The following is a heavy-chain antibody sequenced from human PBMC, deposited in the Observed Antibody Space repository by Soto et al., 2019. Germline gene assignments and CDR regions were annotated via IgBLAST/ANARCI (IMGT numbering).Heavy chain of an antibody. D-gene: IGHD3-16*02. Sequence: ASVKVSCKASGYTFTGYYMHLVRQAPGQGIKRMGWINPNSGGTNYAQKFQGWVTMTRDTSISTAYMELSRLRSDDTAEYYCASFIAASYDYVWGSYRYAYFDYWGQRTLVSVSS. CDR1: GYTFTGYY. J-gene: IGHJ4*02. CDR2: INPNSGGT. CDR3: ASFIAASYDYVWGSYRYAYFDY. V-gene: IGHV1-2*04.